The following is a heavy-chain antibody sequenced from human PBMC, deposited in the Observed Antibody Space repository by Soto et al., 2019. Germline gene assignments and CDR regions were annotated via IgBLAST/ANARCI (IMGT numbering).Heavy chain of an antibody. Sequence: GGSLRLSCAASGFTFSSYGMHWVRQAPGKGLEWVAVISYDGSNKYYADSVKGRFTISRDNSKNTLYLQMNSLRAEDTAVYYCAKDTRGYSGYDLFDYWGQGTLVTVS. J-gene: IGHJ4*02. V-gene: IGHV3-30*18. CDR1: GFTFSSYG. CDR3: AKDTRGYSGYDLFDY. CDR2: ISYDGSNK. D-gene: IGHD5-12*01.